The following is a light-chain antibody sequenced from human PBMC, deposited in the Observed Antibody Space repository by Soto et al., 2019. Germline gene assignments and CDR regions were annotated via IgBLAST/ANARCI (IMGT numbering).Light chain of an antibody. CDR2: DVS. CDR1: QSISTW. V-gene: IGKV1-5*01. Sequence: DIQMTQSPPTLSASVGDRVTITCRASQSISTWLAWYQQRPGKAPNLLIYDVSSLESGVPSRFSGSGSGTDSALTVSSLQPDDFADYYCQQYTKYQWRFGEGTKVDIK. J-gene: IGKJ1*01. CDR3: QQYTKYQWR.